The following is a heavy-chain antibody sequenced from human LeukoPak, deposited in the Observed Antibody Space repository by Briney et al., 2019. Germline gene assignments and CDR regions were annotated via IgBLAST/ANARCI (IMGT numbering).Heavy chain of an antibody. D-gene: IGHD3-10*01. CDR3: ASGSSGIDDAFDI. CDR2: INHSGST. Sequence: SETLSLTCAVYGGSFSGYYWSWIRQPPGKGLEWIGEINHSGSTNYNPSLKSRVTISVDTSKNQFSLKLSSVTAADTAVYYCASGSSGIDDAFDIWGQGTMVTVSS. J-gene: IGHJ3*02. V-gene: IGHV4-34*01. CDR1: GGSFSGYY.